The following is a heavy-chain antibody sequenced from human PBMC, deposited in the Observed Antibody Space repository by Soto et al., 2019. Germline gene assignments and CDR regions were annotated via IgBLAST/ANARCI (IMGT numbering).Heavy chain of an antibody. CDR3: ARAVGYYDSSGYIH. V-gene: IGHV3-11*06. CDR1: GFTFSDYY. J-gene: IGHJ4*02. CDR2: ISSSSSYT. Sequence: GGSLRLSCAASGFTFSDYYMSWIRQAPGKGLEWVSYISSSSSYTNYADSVKGRFTISRDNAKNSLYLQMNSLRAEDTAVYYCARAVGYYDSSGYIHWGQGTLVTVSS. D-gene: IGHD3-22*01.